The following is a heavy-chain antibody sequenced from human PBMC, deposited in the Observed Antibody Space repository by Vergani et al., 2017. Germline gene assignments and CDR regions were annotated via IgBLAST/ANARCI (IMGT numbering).Heavy chain of an antibody. CDR2: INHSGST. D-gene: IGHD6-6*01. CDR3: ARGRGQLVQYYYYMDV. Sequence: QVQLQQWGAGLLKPSETLSLTCAVYGGSFSGYYWSWIRQPPGKGLEWIGEINHSGSTNYNPSLKSRVTISVDTSKNLFSLKLSSVTAADTAVYYCARGRGQLVQYYYYMDVWGKGTTVTVSS. CDR1: GGSFSGYY. J-gene: IGHJ6*03. V-gene: IGHV4-34*01.